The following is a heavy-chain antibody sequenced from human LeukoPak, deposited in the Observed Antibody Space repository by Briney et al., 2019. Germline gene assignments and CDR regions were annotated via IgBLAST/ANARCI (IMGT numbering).Heavy chain of an antibody. J-gene: IGHJ4*02. D-gene: IGHD3-10*01. V-gene: IGHV4-34*01. CDR2: INHSGSP. CDR3: ARRGGLGFDY. Sequence: PSETLSLTCAVYGGSFSGYFWSWIRQPPEKGLEWIGEINHSGSPDYNPSLKSRVTISVDTSRNQFSLKLSSVTAADTAVYYCARRGGLGFDYWGQGTLVTVSS. CDR1: GGSFSGYF.